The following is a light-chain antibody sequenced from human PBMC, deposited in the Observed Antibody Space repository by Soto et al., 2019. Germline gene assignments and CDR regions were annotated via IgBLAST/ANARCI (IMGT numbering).Light chain of an antibody. CDR2: DAS. CDR3: QQYTSYSWT. CDR1: QSINSW. V-gene: IGKV1-5*01. Sequence: DIQMTQSPSTLSASVGDSVTITCRASQSINSWFAWYQQKPGKAPQILIYDASTLKSGVPSRFSASGSGTEFTLIISSLQPDDFATYYCQQYTSYSWTFGQGTKVEI. J-gene: IGKJ1*01.